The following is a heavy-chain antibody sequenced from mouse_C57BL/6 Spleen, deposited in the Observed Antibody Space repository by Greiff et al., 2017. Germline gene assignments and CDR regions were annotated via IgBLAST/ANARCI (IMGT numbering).Heavy chain of an antibody. D-gene: IGHD3-2*02. CDR2: INPNNGGT. CDR1: GYTFTDYY. Sequence: EVQLQQSGPELVKPGASVKISCKASGYTFTDYYMNWVKQSHGKSLEWIGDINPNNGGTSYNQKFKGKATLTVDKSSSTAYMELRSLTSEDSAVYYCANGDSSGGDAMDYWGQGTSVTVSS. V-gene: IGHV1-26*01. CDR3: ANGDSSGGDAMDY. J-gene: IGHJ4*01.